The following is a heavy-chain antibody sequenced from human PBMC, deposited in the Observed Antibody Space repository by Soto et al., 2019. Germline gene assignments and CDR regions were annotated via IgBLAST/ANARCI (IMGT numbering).Heavy chain of an antibody. CDR1: GFTFSSYG. J-gene: IGHJ4*02. CDR2: IWYDGSNK. V-gene: IGHV3-33*01. CDR3: ARGVRDGYNPGGY. Sequence: ESGGCVVQPGRSLRLSCAASGFTFSSYGMHWVRQAPGKGLEWVAVIWYDGSNKYYADSVKGRFTISRDNSKNTLYLQMNSLRAEDTAVYYCARGVRDGYNPGGYWGQGTLVTVSS. D-gene: IGHD5-12*01.